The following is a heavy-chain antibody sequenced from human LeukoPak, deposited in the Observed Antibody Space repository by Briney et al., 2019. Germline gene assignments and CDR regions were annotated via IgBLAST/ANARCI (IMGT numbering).Heavy chain of an antibody. V-gene: IGHV4-4*07. CDR2: IHTSGST. CDR1: GGSITSYY. J-gene: IGHJ4*02. CDR3: AREFSGTSIAARVFDS. D-gene: IGHD6-6*01. Sequence: SETLSLTCTVSGGSITSYYWTYIRQPAGKGLEWIGRIHTSGSTNYNPSLKSRVTMSVDTSKNQFSLNLSSVTAADTAMYYCAREFSGTSIAARVFDSWGQGTLVAVSS.